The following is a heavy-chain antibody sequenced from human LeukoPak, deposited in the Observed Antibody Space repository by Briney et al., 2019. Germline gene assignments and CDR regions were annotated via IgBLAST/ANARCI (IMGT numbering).Heavy chain of an antibody. CDR2: INPNSGGT. Sequence: ASVKVSCKASGYTFTGYYMHWVRQAPGQGLEWMGWINPNSGGTNYAQKFQGRVTMTRDTSISTAYMELSRLRSDDTAVYYCARDLACCSSTSCYPWGQGTLVTVSS. CDR3: ARDLACCSSTSCYP. J-gene: IGHJ5*02. V-gene: IGHV1-2*02. CDR1: GYTFTGYY. D-gene: IGHD2-2*01.